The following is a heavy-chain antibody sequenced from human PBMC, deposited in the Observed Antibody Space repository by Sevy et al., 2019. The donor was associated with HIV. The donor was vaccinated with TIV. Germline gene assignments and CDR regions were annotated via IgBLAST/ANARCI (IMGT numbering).Heavy chain of an antibody. CDR3: ARDPIVLGARGSFDY. CDR1: GFTFSSYI. CDR2: ISSSSSYI. J-gene: IGHJ4*02. V-gene: IGHV3-21*01. Sequence: GGSLRLSCAASGFTFSSYIMNWVRQAPGKGLEWVSSISSSSSYIYYADSVKGRFTISRDNAKNSLYLQMNSLRAEDTAVYYCARDPIVLGARGSFDYWGQGTLVTVSS. D-gene: IGHD2-8*02.